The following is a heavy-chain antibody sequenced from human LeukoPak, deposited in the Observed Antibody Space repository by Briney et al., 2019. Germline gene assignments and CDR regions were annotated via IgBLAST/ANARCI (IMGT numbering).Heavy chain of an antibody. V-gene: IGHV1-18*01. CDR2: ISAYNRNT. J-gene: IGHJ5*02. Sequence: ASVKVSCKASGYTFNTYGINWVRQAPGQGLEWMGWISAYNRNTNYAQKFQGRVTMTTGTSTSTAYMELRSLRSDDTAVYYCARVADYGDYGWFDPWGQGTLVTVSS. CDR3: ARVADYGDYGWFDP. D-gene: IGHD4-17*01. CDR1: GYTFNTYG.